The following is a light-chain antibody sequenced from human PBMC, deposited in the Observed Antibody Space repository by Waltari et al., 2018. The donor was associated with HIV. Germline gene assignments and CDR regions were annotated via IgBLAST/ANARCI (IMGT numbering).Light chain of an antibody. CDR1: SLRSYY. J-gene: IGLJ2*01. Sequence: SSELTQDPAVSVALGQTVRITCQGDSLRSYYASWYQQKPGQAPVLVIYGKNNRPSGTPDLFVGSSSGNTASLTITGAQAEAEADYSCNSRDISGNHHVVFGGGTKLTVL. CDR3: NSRDISGNHHVV. CDR2: GKN. V-gene: IGLV3-19*01.